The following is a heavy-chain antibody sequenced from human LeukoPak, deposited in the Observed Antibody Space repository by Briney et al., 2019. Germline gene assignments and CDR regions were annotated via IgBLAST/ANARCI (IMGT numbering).Heavy chain of an antibody. D-gene: IGHD1-14*01. V-gene: IGHV3-48*01. CDR1: GFTFSSYS. CDR3: ARANPRDY. CDR2: ISSSNSSI. Sequence: PGGSLRPPFAAPGFTFSSYSMNWVRQAPGKGLEWVSYISSSNSSIYYAGSVKGRFTISRDNAKNSLYLQMNSLRVEDTAVYYCARANPRDYWGQGTLVTVSS. J-gene: IGHJ4*02.